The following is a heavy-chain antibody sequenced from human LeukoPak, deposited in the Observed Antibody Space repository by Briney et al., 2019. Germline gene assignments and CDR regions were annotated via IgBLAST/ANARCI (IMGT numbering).Heavy chain of an antibody. V-gene: IGHV4-34*01. CDR3: ARGLKARYCYGSGSYASGRYYFDY. CDR1: GGSFSGYY. Sequence: SETLSLTCAVYGGSFSGYYWSWIRQPPGKGLEWIGEINHSGSTNYNPSLKSRVTISVDTSKNQFSLKLSSVTAADTAEYYCARGLKARYCYGSGSYASGRYYFDYWGQGTLVTVSS. D-gene: IGHD3-10*01. CDR2: INHSGST. J-gene: IGHJ4*02.